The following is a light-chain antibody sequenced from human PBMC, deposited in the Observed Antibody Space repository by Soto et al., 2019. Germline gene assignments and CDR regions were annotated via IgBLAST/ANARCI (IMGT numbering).Light chain of an antibody. V-gene: IGLV2-14*01. J-gene: IGLJ3*02. Sequence: QSALTQPASVSGSPGQSITISCTGTASDIGNYNYVSWYQLHPGKAPKLLIYGVSNRPSGVSNRFSGSKSGNAASLTISGLQAEDEADYYRSSYTAYTTLWVFGGGTKVTVL. CDR1: ASDIGNYNY. CDR3: SSYTAYTTLWV. CDR2: GVS.